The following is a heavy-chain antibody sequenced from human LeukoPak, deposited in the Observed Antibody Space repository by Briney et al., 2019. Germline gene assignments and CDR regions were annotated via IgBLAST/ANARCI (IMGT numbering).Heavy chain of an antibody. V-gene: IGHV5-51*01. D-gene: IGHD2-15*01. CDR3: VRALGYCSSGSCYYYDY. J-gene: IGHJ4*02. Sequence: GESLKISCKGSGYRFSSYWIGWVRQMPGKGLEWMGIIYPGDSDTRYSPSFQGQVTISADKSISTAYLQWSSLKASHTAMYYCVRALGYCSSGSCYYYDYWGQGTLVTVSS. CDR2: IYPGDSDT. CDR1: GYRFSSYW.